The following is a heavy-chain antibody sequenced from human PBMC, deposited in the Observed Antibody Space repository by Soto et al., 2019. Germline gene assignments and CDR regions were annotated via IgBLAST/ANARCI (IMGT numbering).Heavy chain of an antibody. V-gene: IGHV1-69*19. CDR1: GGTFSSYA. CDR2: IIPIFGTA. D-gene: IGHD3-22*01. Sequence: QVQLVQSGAEVKKPGSSVKVSCKASGGTFSSYAISWVRQAPGQGLEWMGGIIPIFGTANYAQKFQGRVTITADESTSTAYMELSSLTSEDTAVYYCANLYYYDSSGYYENYYYYGMDVWGQGTTVTVSS. CDR3: ANLYYYDSSGYYENYYYYGMDV. J-gene: IGHJ6*02.